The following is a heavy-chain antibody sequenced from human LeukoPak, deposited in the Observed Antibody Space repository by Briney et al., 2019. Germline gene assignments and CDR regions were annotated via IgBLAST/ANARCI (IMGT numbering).Heavy chain of an antibody. D-gene: IGHD4-23*01. J-gene: IGHJ3*02. CDR3: AKPKRVGLQWWGLDI. CDR1: GFTFSIYA. Sequence: GGSLRLSCAASGFTFSIYAMSWVRQAPGKGLEGVSAISGSGGSTYYADSVKGRFNISRDNSKNTLYLQMNSLRAEDTAVYYCAKPKRVGLQWWGLDIWGQGTMVTVSS. CDR2: ISGSGGST. V-gene: IGHV3-23*01.